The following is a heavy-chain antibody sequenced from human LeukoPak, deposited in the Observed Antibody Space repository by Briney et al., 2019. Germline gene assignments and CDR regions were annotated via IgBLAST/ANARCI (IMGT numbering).Heavy chain of an antibody. CDR2: INHSGST. CDR3: ARVRGGRYYYDSSGYLSFDY. V-gene: IGHV4-34*01. Sequence: SETLSLTCAVYGGSFSSYYWSWIRQPPGKGLEWIGEINHSGSTNYNPSLKSRVTISVATSKNQFSLKLRSVTAADTAVSYCARVRGGRYYYDSSGYLSFDYWGQGTLVTVSS. D-gene: IGHD3-22*01. J-gene: IGHJ4*02. CDR1: GGSFSSYY.